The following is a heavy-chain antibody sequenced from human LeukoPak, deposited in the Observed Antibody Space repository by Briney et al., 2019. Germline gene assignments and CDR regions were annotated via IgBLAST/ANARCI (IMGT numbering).Heavy chain of an antibody. CDR3: TRGLHTSLPFY. CDR1: GGSISTYY. CDR2: AYTRGSA. V-gene: IGHV4-4*07. J-gene: IGHJ4*02. Sequence: SETLSLTCTVSGGSISTYYWSWIRQPAGKGLEWIGRAYTRGSAIYNPSLQSRVTMSLDTARSQFSLNLISVTAADTVVYYCTRGLHTSLPFYWGQGILVAVSS.